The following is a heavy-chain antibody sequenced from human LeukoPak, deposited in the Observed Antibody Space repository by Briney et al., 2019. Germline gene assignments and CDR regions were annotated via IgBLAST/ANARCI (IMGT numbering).Heavy chain of an antibody. CDR3: AREGAAAGKRNWFDP. Sequence: ASVKVSCKASGYTFTSYGISWVRQAPGQGLEWMGWISAYNGNTNYAQKLRGRVTMTTDTSTSTAYMELRSLRSDDTAVYYCAREGAAAGKRNWFDPWGQGTLVTVSS. CDR1: GYTFTSYG. CDR2: ISAYNGNT. J-gene: IGHJ5*02. V-gene: IGHV1-18*01. D-gene: IGHD6-13*01.